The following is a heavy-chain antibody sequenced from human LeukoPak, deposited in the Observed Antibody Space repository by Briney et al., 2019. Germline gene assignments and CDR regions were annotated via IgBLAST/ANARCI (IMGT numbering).Heavy chain of an antibody. CDR1: GLTFSSYA. D-gene: IGHD4-17*01. Sequence: GGSLRLSCAASGLTFSSYAMSWVRQAPGKGLEWVSAISGSGGSTYYADSVKGRFTISRDNSKNTLYLQMNSLRAEDTAVYYCAKGGDYGDYIAEYFQHWGQGTLVTVSS. V-gene: IGHV3-23*01. CDR3: AKGGDYGDYIAEYFQH. J-gene: IGHJ1*01. CDR2: ISGSGGST.